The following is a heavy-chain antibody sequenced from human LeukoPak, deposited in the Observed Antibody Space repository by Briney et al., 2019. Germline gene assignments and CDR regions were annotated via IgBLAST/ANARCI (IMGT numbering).Heavy chain of an antibody. CDR1: GGSISSSSYY. Sequence: SETLSLTCTVSGGSISSSSYYWGWIRQPPGKGLEWIGSIYYSGSTYYNPSLKSRVTISVDTSKNQFSLKLSSVTAADTAVYYCARVGGYSSGFNFDYWGQGTLVTVSS. CDR3: ARVGGYSSGFNFDY. J-gene: IGHJ4*02. V-gene: IGHV4-39*07. CDR2: IYYSGST. D-gene: IGHD6-19*01.